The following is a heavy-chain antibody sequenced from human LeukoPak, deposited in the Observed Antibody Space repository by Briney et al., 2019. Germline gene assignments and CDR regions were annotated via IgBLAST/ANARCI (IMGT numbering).Heavy chain of an antibody. V-gene: IGHV1-8*01. D-gene: IGHD6-19*01. Sequence: ASVKVSCKASGYTFTSYDINWVRQATGQGLEWMGWMNPNSGNTGYAQKFQGRVTMTRNTSISTAYMELSSLRSDDTAVYYCATDLPPYSSGWETDYWGQGTLVTVSS. CDR2: MNPNSGNT. CDR3: ATDLPPYSSGWETDY. J-gene: IGHJ4*02. CDR1: GYTFTSYD.